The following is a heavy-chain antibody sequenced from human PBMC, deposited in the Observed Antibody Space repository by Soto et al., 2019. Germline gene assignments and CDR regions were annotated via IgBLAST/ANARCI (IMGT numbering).Heavy chain of an antibody. CDR1: GGSISSGDYY. V-gene: IGHV4-30-4*01. Sequence: QVQLQESGPELVKPSQTLSLTCTVSGGSISSGDYYWSWIRQPPGRGLEWIGYIYYSGSTYYNPSLKSRVTISVDTSKNQFSLKLSSVTAADTAVYYCARGEMATLYFDYWGQGTLVTVSS. D-gene: IGHD5-12*01. J-gene: IGHJ4*02. CDR3: ARGEMATLYFDY. CDR2: IYYSGST.